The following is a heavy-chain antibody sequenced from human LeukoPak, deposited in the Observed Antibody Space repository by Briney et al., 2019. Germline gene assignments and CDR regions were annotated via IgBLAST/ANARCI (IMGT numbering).Heavy chain of an antibody. CDR2: IKQDGSEK. V-gene: IGHV3-7*01. Sequence: PGGSLRLSCAASGFTFSSYWMSWVRQAPGKALEWVANIKQDGSEKYYVDSVKGRFTISRDNAKNSLYLQMNSLRAEDTAVYYCARKPITILSPNDAFDIWGQGTMVTVSS. D-gene: IGHD3-9*01. CDR1: GFTFSSYW. CDR3: ARKPITILSPNDAFDI. J-gene: IGHJ3*02.